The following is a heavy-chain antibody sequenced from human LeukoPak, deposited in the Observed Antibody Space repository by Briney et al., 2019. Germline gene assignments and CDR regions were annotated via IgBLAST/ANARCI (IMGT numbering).Heavy chain of an antibody. D-gene: IGHD3-9*01. V-gene: IGHV1-2*02. CDR1: GYTFTDYY. CDR2: ISPNSGGT. Sequence: ASVKVSCKASGYTFTDYYMHWVRRAPGQGLEWMGWISPNSGGTNYAQKFQGRVTMTRDTSISTAYMELSRLRSDDTAVYYCARGNFDWLSYYFDYWGQGTLVTVSS. J-gene: IGHJ4*02. CDR3: ARGNFDWLSYYFDY.